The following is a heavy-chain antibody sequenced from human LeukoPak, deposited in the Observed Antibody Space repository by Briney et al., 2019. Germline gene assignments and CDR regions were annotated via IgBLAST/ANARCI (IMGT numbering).Heavy chain of an antibody. D-gene: IGHD6-19*01. CDR1: GYTFTSYG. Sequence: ASVKVSCKASGYTFTSYGISWGRQAPGQGLEWMGWINPNSGGTNYAQKFQGRVTMTRDTSISTAYMELSRLRSDDTAVYYCARVGSAGTYYYYYMDVWGKGTTVTISS. CDR3: ARVGSAGTYYYYYMDV. CDR2: INPNSGGT. J-gene: IGHJ6*03. V-gene: IGHV1-2*02.